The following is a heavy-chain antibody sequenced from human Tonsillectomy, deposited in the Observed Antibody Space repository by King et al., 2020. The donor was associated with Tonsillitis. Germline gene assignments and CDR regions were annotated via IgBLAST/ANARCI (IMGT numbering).Heavy chain of an antibody. CDR1: VFSLSTSGVG. CDR3: ARRGGTYWPYDY. V-gene: IGHV2-5*02. D-gene: IGHD1-26*01. Sequence: ITLKESGPTLVKPTQTLTLTCTFSVFSLSTSGVGVGWIRQPPGKALEWLALIYCDDDKRYSPSLKSRLTITKATSKNPVVLTMTTMDPVDTATYYCARRGGTYWPYDYWGQGTLVTVSS. CDR2: IYCDDDK. J-gene: IGHJ4*02.